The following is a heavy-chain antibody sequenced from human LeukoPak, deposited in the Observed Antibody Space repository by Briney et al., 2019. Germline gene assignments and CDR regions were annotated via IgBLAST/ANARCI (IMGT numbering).Heavy chain of an antibody. D-gene: IGHD2-15*01. J-gene: IGHJ6*02. Sequence: GGSLRLSCAASGFTFSSYAMSWVRQAPGKGLEWVSSISGSGNRTYYADSVKGRFTISRDNSKNMLFLQMNSLRAEDTAVYYCAKNLYCGGGSCYPSALGMDVWGQGTTVTVSS. CDR1: GFTFSSYA. V-gene: IGHV3-23*01. CDR2: ISGSGNRT. CDR3: AKNLYCGGGSCYPSALGMDV.